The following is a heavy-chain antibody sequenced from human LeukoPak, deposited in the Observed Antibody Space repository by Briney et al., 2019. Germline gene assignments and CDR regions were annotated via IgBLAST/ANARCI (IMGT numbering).Heavy chain of an antibody. J-gene: IGHJ4*02. CDR3: ARRYYDFWSGYYDY. V-gene: IGHV4-4*02. CDR1: GGSISSSNW. Sequence: SETLSLTCAVSGGSISSSNWWSWVRQPPGKGLEWIGEIYHSGSTNYNPSLKSRVTISVDTSKNQFSLKLSSVTAADTAVYYCARRYYDFWSGYYDYWGQGTLVTVSS. CDR2: IYHSGST. D-gene: IGHD3-3*01.